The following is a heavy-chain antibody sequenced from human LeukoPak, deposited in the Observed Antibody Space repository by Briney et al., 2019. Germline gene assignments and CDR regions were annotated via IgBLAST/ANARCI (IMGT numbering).Heavy chain of an antibody. CDR1: GGTFSSYA. CDR2: IIPILGIA. J-gene: IGHJ6*02. Sequence: ASVKVSCKASGGTFSSYAISWVRQAPGQGLEWMGRIIPILGIANYAQKFQGRVTITADKSTSTAYMELSSLRSEDTAVYYCARDDSSSYYAEVDYYYGMDVWGQGTTVTVSS. D-gene: IGHD3-22*01. V-gene: IGHV1-69*04. CDR3: ARDDSSSYYAEVDYYYGMDV.